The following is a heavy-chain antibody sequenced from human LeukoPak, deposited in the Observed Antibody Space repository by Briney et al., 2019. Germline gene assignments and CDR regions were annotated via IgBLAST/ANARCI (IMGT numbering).Heavy chain of an antibody. CDR1: GLTFSDYA. Sequence: PGGSLRLSCAASGLTFSDYAMSWVRQAPGKGLEWVSAISRGGASAYYADSVKGRFTISRDHSKNTFSMEMNNLRAEHTAIYYCAIPPINNFRRDCWGQGALVTVSS. D-gene: IGHD1-1*01. J-gene: IGHJ4*02. V-gene: IGHV3-23*01. CDR2: ISRGGASA. CDR3: AIPPINNFRRDC.